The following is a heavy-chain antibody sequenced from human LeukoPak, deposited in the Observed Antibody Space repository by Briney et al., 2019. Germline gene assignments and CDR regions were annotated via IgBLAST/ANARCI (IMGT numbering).Heavy chain of an antibody. J-gene: IGHJ4*02. CDR3: AKGRGKDGQNLFDY. D-gene: IGHD5-24*01. Sequence: GGSLRLSCAASGFTFDDYGMSWVRQAPGKGLEWVSGINWNGGSTGYADSVKGRFTISRDNSKNTLFLQIDNLRVDDTAVYYCAKGRGKDGQNLFDYWGQGTLITVSS. V-gene: IGHV3-20*04. CDR1: GFTFDDYG. CDR2: INWNGGST.